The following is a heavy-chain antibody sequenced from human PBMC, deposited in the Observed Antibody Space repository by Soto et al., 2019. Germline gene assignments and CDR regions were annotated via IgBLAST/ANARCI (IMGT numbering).Heavy chain of an antibody. CDR2: IVVGSGNT. D-gene: IGHD3-22*01. CDR3: AASDSSGPMIYYFDY. V-gene: IGHV1-58*01. Sequence: SVKVSCKASGFTFTSSAVQWVRQARGQRPEWIGWIVVGSGNTNYAQKFQERVTITRDMSTSTAYMELRSLRSEDTAVYYCAASDSSGPMIYYFDYWGQGTLVTVSS. CDR1: GFTFTSSA. J-gene: IGHJ4*02.